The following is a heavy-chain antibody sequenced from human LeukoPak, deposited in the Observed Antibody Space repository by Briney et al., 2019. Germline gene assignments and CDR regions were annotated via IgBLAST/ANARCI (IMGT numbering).Heavy chain of an antibody. CDR2: IKSDGSST. J-gene: IGHJ4*02. D-gene: IGHD5-12*01. CDR3: ARAGGYDCDY. Sequence: PGGSLRLSCAASGFTFSSYWMHWVRQAPGKGLVWVSRIKSDGSSTSYADSVKGRFTISRDNAKNTLYLQMNSPRAEDTAVYYCARAGGYDCDYWGQGTLVTVSS. V-gene: IGHV3-74*01. CDR1: GFTFSSYW.